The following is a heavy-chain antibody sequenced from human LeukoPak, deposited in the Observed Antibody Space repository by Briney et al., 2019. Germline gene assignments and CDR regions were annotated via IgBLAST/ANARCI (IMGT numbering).Heavy chain of an antibody. V-gene: IGHV4-31*03. CDR3: AREPIVVVVAATSYYYYGMDV. D-gene: IGHD2-15*01. CDR2: IYYSGST. Sequence: PSETLSLTCTVSGGSISSGGYYWSWIRQHPGKGLGWIGYIYYSGSTYYNPSLKSRVTISVDTSKNQFSLKLSSVTAADTAVYYCAREPIVVVVAATSYYYYGMDVWGKGTTVTVSS. CDR1: GGSISSGGYY. J-gene: IGHJ6*04.